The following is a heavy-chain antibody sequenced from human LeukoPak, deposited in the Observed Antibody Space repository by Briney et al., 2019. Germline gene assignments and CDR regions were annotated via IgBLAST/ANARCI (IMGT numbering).Heavy chain of an antibody. CDR2: INPNSGGT. CDR3: ARGKRDYVWGSYPKDY. CDR1: GYTFTGYY. V-gene: IGHV1-2*02. D-gene: IGHD3-16*02. J-gene: IGHJ4*02. Sequence: ASVKVSCKASGYTFTGYYMHWVRQAPGQGLEWMGWINPNSGGTNYAQKFQGRVTMTRDTSISTAYMDLSRLRSDDTAVYYCARGKRDYVWGSYPKDYWGQGTLVTVSS.